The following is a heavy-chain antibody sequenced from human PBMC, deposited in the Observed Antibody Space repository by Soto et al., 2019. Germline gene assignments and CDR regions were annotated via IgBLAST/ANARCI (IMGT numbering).Heavy chain of an antibody. CDR2: IKSKTDGGTT. J-gene: IGHJ6*02. V-gene: IGHV3-15*07. CDR3: TTTPAAAVYYYYGMDV. D-gene: IGHD2-2*01. Sequence: EVQLVESGGGLVKPGGSLRLSCAASGVTFSNAWMNWVRQAPGKGLEWVGRIKSKTDGGTTDYAAPVKGRFTISRDDSKNTLYLHMNSLKTEDTAVYYCTTTPAAAVYYYYGMDVWGQGTTVPVSS. CDR1: GVTFSNAW.